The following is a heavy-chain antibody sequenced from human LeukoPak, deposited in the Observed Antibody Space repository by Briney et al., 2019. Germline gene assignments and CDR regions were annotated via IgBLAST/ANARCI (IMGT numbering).Heavy chain of an antibody. CDR2: ISGSGHST. CDR1: AFTFSGYA. Sequence: GGSLRLSCAASAFTFSGYALTWVRQAPGKGLEWVSGISGSGHSTYYADSVKGRFTISRDNSKNTLFLHMNSLRAEDTALYYCAKVYYDFWSGYPYYFDYWGQGTLVTVSS. D-gene: IGHD3-3*01. V-gene: IGHV3-23*01. J-gene: IGHJ4*02. CDR3: AKVYYDFWSGYPYYFDY.